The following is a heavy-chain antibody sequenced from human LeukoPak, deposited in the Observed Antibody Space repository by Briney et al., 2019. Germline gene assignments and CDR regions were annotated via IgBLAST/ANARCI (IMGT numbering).Heavy chain of an antibody. CDR3: ARGRGRFLEWLSDAFDI. V-gene: IGHV3-48*01. J-gene: IGHJ3*02. CDR2: ISSSSSTI. Sequence: PGGSLRLSCAASGFTFSSYSMNWVRQAPGKGLEWVSYISSSSSTIYYADSVKGRFTISRDNAKNSLYLKMNSLRAEDTAVYYCARGRGRFLEWLSDAFDIWGQGTMVTVSS. D-gene: IGHD3-3*01. CDR1: GFTFSSYS.